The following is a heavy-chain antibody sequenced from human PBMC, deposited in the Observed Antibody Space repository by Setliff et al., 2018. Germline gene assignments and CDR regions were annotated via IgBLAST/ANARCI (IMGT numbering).Heavy chain of an antibody. D-gene: IGHD2-2*02. V-gene: IGHV4-39*01. CDR2: IYDSGKT. J-gene: IGHJ4*02. CDR3: ASCRFQVPYNY. CDR1: GDSISSFSYY. Sequence: PSETLSLTCTVPGDSISSFSYYWGWIRQPPGKGLEWIGTIYDSGKTYYNPSLKSRVTIFVDTSKNQFSLKLNSVTAADTGVYYCASCRFQVPYNYWGQGTLVTVSS.